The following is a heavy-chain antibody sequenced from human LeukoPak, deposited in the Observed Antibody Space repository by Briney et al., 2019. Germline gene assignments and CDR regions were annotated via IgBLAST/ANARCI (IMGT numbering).Heavy chain of an antibody. V-gene: IGHV3-30*04. CDR2: ISYDGSNK. CDR3: AKVRTALDY. J-gene: IGHJ4*02. D-gene: IGHD5-18*01. Sequence: GGSLRLACAASGFTFSSYAMHWVRQAPGKGLKWVAVISYDGSNKYYADSVKGRFTISRDNAKNSLYLQMNSLRAEDTAVYYCAKVRTALDYWGQGTLVTVSS. CDR1: GFTFSSYA.